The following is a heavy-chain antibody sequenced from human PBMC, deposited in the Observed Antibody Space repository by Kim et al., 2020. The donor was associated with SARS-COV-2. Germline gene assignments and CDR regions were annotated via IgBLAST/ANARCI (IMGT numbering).Heavy chain of an antibody. D-gene: IGHD3-10*01. J-gene: IGHJ3*02. CDR2: ISGSGGST. CDR1: GFTFSSYG. V-gene: IGHV3-23*01. CDR3: AKANAITMVLGVIFLLGSEEDAFDI. Sequence: GGSLRLSCAASGFTFSSYGMSWVRQAPGKGLEWVSAISGSGGSTYYADSVKGRFTISRDNSKNTLYLQMNSLRAEDTAVYYCAKANAITMVLGVIFLLGSEEDAFDIWGQGTMVTVSS.